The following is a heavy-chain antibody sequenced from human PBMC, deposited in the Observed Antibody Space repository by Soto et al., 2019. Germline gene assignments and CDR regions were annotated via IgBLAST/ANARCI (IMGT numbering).Heavy chain of an antibody. V-gene: IGHV3-48*04. CDR1: GFRFTSFG. CDR2: ISGLSATT. D-gene: IGHD2-15*01. J-gene: IGHJ4*02. CDR3: TRGGAARPDY. Sequence: DVVLVNSGGSFVRPGESLRLSCGASGFRFTSFGMNWVRQGPGKGLEWLSYISGLSATTYYADSVRGRFTVSRDNDMNLVFLQLNNLRGDDTAVYYCTRGGAARPDYSGQGSRVVVSS.